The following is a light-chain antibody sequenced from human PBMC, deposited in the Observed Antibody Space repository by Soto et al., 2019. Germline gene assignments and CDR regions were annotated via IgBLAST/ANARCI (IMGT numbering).Light chain of an antibody. CDR1: QSVSSSY. J-gene: IGKJ1*01. CDR3: QPYGSSPRT. Sequence: EIVLTQSPGTLSLSPGERATLSCRASQSVSSSYLAWYQQKPGQAPRLLIYGASRRATGIPDRFSGSGSGTDFTLTISRLEPEDFAVYYCQPYGSSPRTFGQGPKV. CDR2: GAS. V-gene: IGKV3-20*01.